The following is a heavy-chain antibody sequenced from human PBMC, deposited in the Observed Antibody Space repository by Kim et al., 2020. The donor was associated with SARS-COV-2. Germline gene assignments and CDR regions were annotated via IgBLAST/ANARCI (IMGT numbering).Heavy chain of an antibody. CDR2: ISGSGGST. Sequence: GGSLRLSCAASGFTFSSYAMSWVRQAPGKGLEWVSAISGSGGSTYYADSVKGRFTISRDNSKNTLSLQMNSLRAEDTAVYYCAKEADSYYCDSSGYYRLSDAFDIWGQGTMVTVSS. D-gene: IGHD3-22*01. CDR3: AKEADSYYCDSSGYYRLSDAFDI. CDR1: GFTFSSYA. V-gene: IGHV3-23*01. J-gene: IGHJ3*02.